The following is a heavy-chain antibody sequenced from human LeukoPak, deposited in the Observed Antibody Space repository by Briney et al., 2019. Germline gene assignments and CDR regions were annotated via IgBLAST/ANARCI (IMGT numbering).Heavy chain of an antibody. J-gene: IGHJ5*02. V-gene: IGHV1-2*04. CDR3: ARTSRITMVGGASGGDWFDP. CDR1: GYTFTGYY. CDR2: SNPNSGGT. Sequence: GASVKVSCKASGYTFTGYYMHWVRQAPGQGLEWMGWSNPNSGGTNYAQKFRDWVTMNRATSISTAYMELSRLRSADTAVSYCARTSRITMVGGASGGDWFDPWGQGTLVTVSS. D-gene: IGHD3-10*01.